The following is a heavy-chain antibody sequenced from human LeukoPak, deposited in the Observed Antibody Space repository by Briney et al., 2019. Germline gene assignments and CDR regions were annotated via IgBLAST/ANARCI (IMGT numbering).Heavy chain of an antibody. CDR3: ARRKTIFGVVYGMDV. D-gene: IGHD3-3*01. J-gene: IGHJ6*02. CDR1: GYTFTSYG. CDR2: ISAYNGNT. V-gene: IGHV1-18*01. Sequence: GASVKVSCKASGYTFTSYGISWVRQAPGQGLEWMGWISAYNGNTNYAQKVQGRVTMTTDTSTSTAYMELRSLRSDDTAVYYCARRKTIFGVVYGMDVWGQGTTVTVSS.